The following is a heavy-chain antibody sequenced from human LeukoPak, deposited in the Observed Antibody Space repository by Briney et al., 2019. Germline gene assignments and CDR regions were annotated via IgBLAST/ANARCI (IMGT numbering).Heavy chain of an antibody. J-gene: IGHJ6*04. CDR1: GFTFSSYG. CDR3: ARGVVAARDYYYYGMDV. CDR2: IWYDGGNK. V-gene: IGHV3-33*01. Sequence: GRSLRLSCAASGFTFSSYGMHWVRQAPGKGLEWVAVIWYDGGNKYYADSVKGRFTISRDNSKNTLYLQMNSLRAEDTAVYYCARGVVAARDYYYYGMDVWGKGTTVTVSS. D-gene: IGHD2-15*01.